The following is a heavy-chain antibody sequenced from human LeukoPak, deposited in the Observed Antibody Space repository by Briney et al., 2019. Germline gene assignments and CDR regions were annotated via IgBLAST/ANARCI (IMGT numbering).Heavy chain of an antibody. CDR1: GGSFSGYY. CDR2: INHSGST. Sequence: PSETLSLTCAVYGGSFSGYYWSWIRQPPGKGLEWIGEINHSGSTNYNPSLKSRVTISVDTSKNQFSLKLSSVTAADTAVYYCASHYTAMVNKGDPADAFDIWGQGTMVTVSS. CDR3: ASHYTAMVNKGDPADAFDI. J-gene: IGHJ3*02. D-gene: IGHD5-18*01. V-gene: IGHV4-34*01.